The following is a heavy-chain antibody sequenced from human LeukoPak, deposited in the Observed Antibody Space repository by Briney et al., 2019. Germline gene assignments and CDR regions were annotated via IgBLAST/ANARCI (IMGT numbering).Heavy chain of an antibody. V-gene: IGHV4-39*01. D-gene: IGHD6-19*01. Sequence: PSETLSLTCSVAGGSISSSSHYWGWIRQPPGKGLEWIGSIYNSGNTNYNPSLKSRVTISVDTSKNRFSLKLSSVTAADTAVYYCARVLNIAVAAADAFDIWGQGTMVTVSS. CDR3: ARVLNIAVAAADAFDI. J-gene: IGHJ3*02. CDR2: IYNSGNT. CDR1: GGSISSSSHY.